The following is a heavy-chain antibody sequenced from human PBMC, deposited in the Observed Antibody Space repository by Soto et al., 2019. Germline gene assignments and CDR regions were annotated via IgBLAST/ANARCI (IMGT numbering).Heavy chain of an antibody. J-gene: IGHJ4*02. CDR1: GFTFSSYD. V-gene: IGHV3-13*01. CDR2: IGTAGDT. CDR3: ARLTQLEPYYFDY. D-gene: IGHD1-1*01. Sequence: PGGSLRLSCAASGFTFSSYDMHWVRQATGKGLEWVSAIGTAGDTYYPGSVKGRFTISRENAKNSLYLQMNSLRAEDTAVYYCARLTQLEPYYFDYWGQGTLVTVSS.